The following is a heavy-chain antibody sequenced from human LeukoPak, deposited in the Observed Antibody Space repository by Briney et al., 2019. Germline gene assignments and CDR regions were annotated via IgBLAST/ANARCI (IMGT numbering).Heavy chain of an antibody. D-gene: IGHD3-22*01. J-gene: IGHJ4*02. CDR2: IYHSGST. CDR3: ARVHYYDSSGYLDYFDY. CDR1: GGSISSGGYS. V-gene: IGHV4-30-2*01. Sequence: PSQTLSLTCAVSGGSISSGGYSWSWIRQPPGKGLEWIGYIYHSGSTYYNPSLKSRVTISLDRSKNQFSLKLSSLTAADTAVYYCARVHYYDSSGYLDYFDYWGQGTLVTVSS.